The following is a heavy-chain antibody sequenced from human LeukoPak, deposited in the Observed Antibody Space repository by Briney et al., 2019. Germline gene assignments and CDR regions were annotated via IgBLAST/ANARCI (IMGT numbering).Heavy chain of an antibody. V-gene: IGHV3-21*01. CDR2: ISSSSSYI. Sequence: GGSLRLSCAASGFTFSSYSMNWVRQAPGKGLEWVSSISSSSSYIYYADSVKGRFTISRDNAKNSLYLQMNSLRAEDTAVYYCARDYGGKGIFDYWGQGTLVTVSS. D-gene: IGHD4-23*01. J-gene: IGHJ4*02. CDR1: GFTFSSYS. CDR3: ARDYGGKGIFDY.